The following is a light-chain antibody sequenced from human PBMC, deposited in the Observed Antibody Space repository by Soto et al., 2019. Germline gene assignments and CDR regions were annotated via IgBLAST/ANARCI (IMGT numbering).Light chain of an antibody. V-gene: IGKV2-40*01. CDR3: IQRIEFPLT. Sequence: DIVMTQTPLSLPVTPGEPASISCRSSQSLLDSDDGNTYLDWYLQKPGQSPQLLIYTVSYRASGVTDRFSGSGSGTDFTLKISRVEAEDVGVYYCIQRIEFPLTFGGGTKVEIK. CDR1: QSLLDSDDGNTY. CDR2: TVS. J-gene: IGKJ4*01.